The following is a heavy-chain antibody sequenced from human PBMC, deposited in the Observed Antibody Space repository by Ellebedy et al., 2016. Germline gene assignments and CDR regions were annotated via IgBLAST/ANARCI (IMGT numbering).Heavy chain of an antibody. Sequence: SETLSLTXAVYGGSFSGYYWSWIRQPPGKGLEWIGEIDHSGSTNYNPSLKSRVSILVDTPKNQFSLKLSSVTAADTAVYYCARGDYGDDVFDYWGQGTLVTVSS. D-gene: IGHD4-17*01. V-gene: IGHV4-34*01. J-gene: IGHJ4*02. CDR1: GGSFSGYY. CDR2: IDHSGST. CDR3: ARGDYGDDVFDY.